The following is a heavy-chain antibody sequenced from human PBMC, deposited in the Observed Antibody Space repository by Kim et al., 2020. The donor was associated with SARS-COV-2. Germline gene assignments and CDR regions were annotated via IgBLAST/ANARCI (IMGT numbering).Heavy chain of an antibody. Sequence: GGSLRLSCAASGFTFSSYAMHWVRQAPGKGLEWVAVISYDGSNKYYADSVKGRFTISRDNSKNTLYLQMNSLRAEDTAVYYCARDQLYGSGRKPYYFDYWRQGTLVTVSS. CDR2: ISYDGSNK. J-gene: IGHJ4*02. D-gene: IGHD3-10*01. V-gene: IGHV3-30*04. CDR3: ARDQLYGSGRKPYYFDY. CDR1: GFTFSSYA.